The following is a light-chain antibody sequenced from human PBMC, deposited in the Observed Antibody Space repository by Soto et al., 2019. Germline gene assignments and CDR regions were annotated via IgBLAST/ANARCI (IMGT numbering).Light chain of an antibody. V-gene: IGKV3-11*01. CDR2: DAS. CDR1: QSVSSY. Sequence: EIVLTQSPATLSLSPGERATLSCRASQSVSSYLAWYQQKPGQAPRLLIYDASNRATGIPARFSGSGSGTDFTLTISSLEPEDFAVSYCQQRSNFGPGTKVDIK. J-gene: IGKJ3*01. CDR3: QQRSN.